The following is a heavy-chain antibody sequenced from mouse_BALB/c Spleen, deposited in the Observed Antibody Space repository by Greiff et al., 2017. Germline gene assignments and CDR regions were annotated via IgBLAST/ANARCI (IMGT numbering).Heavy chain of an antibody. Sequence: LVESGAELAKPGASVTMSCKASGYTFTSYWMHWVKQRPGQGLEWIGYINPSTGYTEYNQKFKDKATLTADKSSSTADMQLSSTTSEDSAVYYCTRGGGNPAWFADWGQGTLVTVSA. CDR2: INPSTGYT. CDR1: GYTFTSYW. CDR3: TRGGGNPAWFAD. J-gene: IGHJ3*01. V-gene: IGHV1-7*01. D-gene: IGHD2-1*01.